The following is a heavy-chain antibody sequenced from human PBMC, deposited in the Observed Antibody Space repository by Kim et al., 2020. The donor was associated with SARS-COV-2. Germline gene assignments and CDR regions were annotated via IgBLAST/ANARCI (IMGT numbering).Heavy chain of an antibody. Sequence: SETLSLTCTVSGGSISSSSYYWGWIRQPPGKGLEWIGSIYYSGSTYYNPSLKSRVTISVDTSKNQFSLKLSSVTAADTAVYYCARICIAARPDTYYDILTGYRGVAYYYYGMDVWGQGTTVTVSS. V-gene: IGHV4-39*01. J-gene: IGHJ6*02. D-gene: IGHD3-9*01. CDR1: GGSISSSSYY. CDR3: ARICIAARPDTYYDILTGYRGVAYYYYGMDV. CDR2: IYYSGST.